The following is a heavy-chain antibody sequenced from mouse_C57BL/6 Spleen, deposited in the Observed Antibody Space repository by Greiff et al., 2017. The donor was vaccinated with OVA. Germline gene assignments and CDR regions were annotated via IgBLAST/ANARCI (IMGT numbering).Heavy chain of an antibody. CDR2: IDTEDGDT. CDR1: GFKIQDYY. CDR3: SSVYYGSGYWFAY. J-gene: IGHJ3*01. V-gene: IGHV14-2*01. D-gene: IGHD1-1*01. Sequence: EVQLQQSGAELVKPGASVKLSCKASGFKIQDYYMHWVKQRTEQGLEWIGRIDTEDGDTKYAQKFQGKAIITANTTTNTASLQLSSRISEDTAVSYCSSVYYGSGYWFAYRGQSALV.